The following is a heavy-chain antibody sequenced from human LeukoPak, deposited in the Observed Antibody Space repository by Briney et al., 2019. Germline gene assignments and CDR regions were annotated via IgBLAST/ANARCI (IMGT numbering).Heavy chain of an antibody. CDR3: ARTYCGGDCYSFGPYWYFDL. V-gene: IGHV5-51*01. Sequence: GESLKISCKGSGYSFTSYWIGWVRQMPGKGLEWMGIIYPGDSDTRYSPSFQGQVTISADKSISTAYLQWSSLKASDTAMYYCARTYCGGDCYSFGPYWYFDLWGRGTLVTVSS. J-gene: IGHJ2*01. CDR2: IYPGDSDT. D-gene: IGHD2-21*02. CDR1: GYSFTSYW.